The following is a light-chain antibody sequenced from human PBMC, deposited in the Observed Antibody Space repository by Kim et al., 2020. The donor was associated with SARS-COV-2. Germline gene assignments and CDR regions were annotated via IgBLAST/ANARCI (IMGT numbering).Light chain of an antibody. CDR1: QSVLYPSNNKNY. Sequence: ATINCKSSQSVLYPSNNKNYLAWYQQKPGQPPKLLIYWASTRESGVPDRFSGSGSGTDFTLTISSLQAEDVAVYYCQQYYVSPLTFGGGTKVDIK. J-gene: IGKJ4*01. CDR3: QQYYVSPLT. CDR2: WAS. V-gene: IGKV4-1*01.